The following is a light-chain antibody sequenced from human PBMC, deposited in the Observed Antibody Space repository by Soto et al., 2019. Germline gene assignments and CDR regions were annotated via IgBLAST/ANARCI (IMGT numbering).Light chain of an antibody. CDR2: EVS. V-gene: IGLV2-14*01. J-gene: IGLJ1*01. CDR1: SSDVGGYNY. CDR3: RSYTSSSTFYV. Sequence: QSALTQPASVSGSPGQSITISCTGTSSDVGGYNYVSWYQQHPGKAPKLMIYEVSNRPSGVSNRFSGSKSGNTASLTISGLHAEDEADYYCRSYTSSSTFYVFGTGTKVTAL.